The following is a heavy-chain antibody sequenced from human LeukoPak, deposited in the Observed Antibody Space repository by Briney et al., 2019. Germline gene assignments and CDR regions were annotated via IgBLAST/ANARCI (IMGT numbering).Heavy chain of an antibody. J-gene: IGHJ4*02. CDR2: INHSGST. V-gene: IGHV4-34*01. Sequence: PSETLSLTCAVYGGSFSGYYWSWIRQPPGKGLEWIGEINHSGSTNYNPPLKSRVTISVDTSKNQFSLKLSSVTAADTAVYYCARSETYYYDSSGYAIFDYWGQGTLVTVSS. D-gene: IGHD3-22*01. CDR1: GGSFSGYY. CDR3: ARSETYYYDSSGYAIFDY.